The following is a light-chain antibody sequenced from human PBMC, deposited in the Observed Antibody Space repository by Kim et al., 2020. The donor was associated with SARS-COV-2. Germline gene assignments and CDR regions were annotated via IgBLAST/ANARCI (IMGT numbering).Light chain of an antibody. V-gene: IGKV1-39*01. Sequence: SASVGDIITITCRASQSIRNYLNWYQQKPGKAPELLIYVASSLQGGVPSRFRGSASGADFTLTISSLQPEDSGTYYCQQSFTTPYTFGQETKLEIK. CDR2: VAS. J-gene: IGKJ2*01. CDR1: QSIRNY. CDR3: QQSFTTPYT.